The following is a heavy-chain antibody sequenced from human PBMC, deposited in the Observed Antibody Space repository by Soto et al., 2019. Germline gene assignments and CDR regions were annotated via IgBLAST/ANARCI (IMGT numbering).Heavy chain of an antibody. V-gene: IGHV4-59*01. Sequence: SETLSLTCTVSGGSMIAYNWNRMRQPPGKGLQWIGYTYYSGSTTYNPSLKSRVTISVDSSKNQFSLKLDSVTPADTAVYYCARVRGTAGKRYFDYWGPGTLVSFSS. D-gene: IGHD6-13*01. CDR3: ARVRGTAGKRYFDY. J-gene: IGHJ4*01. CDR2: TYYSGST. CDR1: GGSMIAYN.